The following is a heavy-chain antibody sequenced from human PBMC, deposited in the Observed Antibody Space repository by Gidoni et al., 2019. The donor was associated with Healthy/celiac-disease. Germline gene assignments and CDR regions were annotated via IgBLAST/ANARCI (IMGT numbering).Heavy chain of an antibody. CDR3: ARTRGSGWYYFDY. CDR1: GGSISSSSYS. CDR2: IYYSGST. J-gene: IGHJ4*02. D-gene: IGHD6-19*01. Sequence: QLQLQESGPGLVKPSETLSLTCTVSGGSISSSSYSWGWIRQPPGKGLEWIRSIYYSGSTYYNPSLKSRVTISVDTSKNQFSLKLRSVTAADTALYYCARTRGSGWYYFDYWGQGTLVTVSS. V-gene: IGHV4-39*01.